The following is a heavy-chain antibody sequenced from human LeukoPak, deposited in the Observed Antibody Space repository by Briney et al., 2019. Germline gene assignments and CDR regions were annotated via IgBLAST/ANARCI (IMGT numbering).Heavy chain of an antibody. CDR1: GYTFTSYY. CDR2: INPSGGST. Sequence: ASVKVSCKASGYTFTSYYMHWVRQAPGQGLEWMGIINPSGGSTSYAQKFQGRVTITRDTSASTAYMELSSLRSEDTAVYYCARDRVVGATVLNYWGQGTLVTVSS. CDR3: ARDRVVGATVLNY. J-gene: IGHJ4*02. D-gene: IGHD1-26*01. V-gene: IGHV1-46*01.